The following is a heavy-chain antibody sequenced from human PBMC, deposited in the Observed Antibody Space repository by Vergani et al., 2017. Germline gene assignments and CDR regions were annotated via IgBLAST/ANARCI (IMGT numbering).Heavy chain of an antibody. D-gene: IGHD2-8*01. V-gene: IGHV1-18*01. J-gene: IGHJ5*02. CDR3: ARGGGVLMVYATWFDP. Sequence: QVQLVQSGAEVKKPGSSVKVSCKASGGTFSSYTISWVRQAPGQGLEWMGWISAYNGNTNYAQKLQGRVTMTTDTSTSTAYMELRSLRSDDTAVYYCARGGGVLMVYATWFDPWGQGTLVTVSS. CDR2: ISAYNGNT. CDR1: GGTFSSYT.